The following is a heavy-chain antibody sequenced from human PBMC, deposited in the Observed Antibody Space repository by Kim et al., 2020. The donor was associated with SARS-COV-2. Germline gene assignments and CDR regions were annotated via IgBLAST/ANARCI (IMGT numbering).Heavy chain of an antibody. Sequence: ASGKGRFTISRDDYKSIAYLQMNSLKTEDTAVYYCTRDPNWNYPNDAFDIWGQGTMVTVSS. V-gene: IGHV3-49*02. CDR3: TRDPNWNYPNDAFDI. J-gene: IGHJ3*02. D-gene: IGHD1-7*01.